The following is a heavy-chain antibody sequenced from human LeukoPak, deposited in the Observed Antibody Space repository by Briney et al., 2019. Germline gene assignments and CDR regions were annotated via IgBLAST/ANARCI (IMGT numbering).Heavy chain of an antibody. CDR2: IKQDGTEK. V-gene: IGHV3-7*04. CDR3: ARDVRPDY. CDR1: GFTFSNAY. J-gene: IGHJ4*02. D-gene: IGHD6-6*01. Sequence: GGSLRLSCAASGFTFSNAYMSWVRQAPGEGLEWVANIKQDGTEKYYMDSVKGRFSISRDNAKNSLYLQMNALRAEDTAVYYCARDVRPDYWGQGTLVTVST.